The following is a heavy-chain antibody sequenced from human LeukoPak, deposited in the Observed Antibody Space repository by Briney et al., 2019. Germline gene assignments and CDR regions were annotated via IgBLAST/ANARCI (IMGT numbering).Heavy chain of an antibody. CDR3: ARGLTIVVAGTGDY. V-gene: IGHV3-20*01. J-gene: IGHJ4*02. CDR1: GFTFSSYA. Sequence: GGSLRLSCAASGFTFSSYAMSWVRQAPGKGLEWVSGINWNGGGTGYADSVKGRFTISRDNAKNSLYLQMNSLSAEDTALYHCARGLTIVVAGTGDYWGQGTLVTVSS. D-gene: IGHD6-19*01. CDR2: INWNGGGT.